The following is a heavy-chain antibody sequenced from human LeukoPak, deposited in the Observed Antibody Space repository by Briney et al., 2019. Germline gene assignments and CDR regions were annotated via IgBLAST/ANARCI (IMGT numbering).Heavy chain of an antibody. D-gene: IGHD2-21*02. V-gene: IGHV1-69*04. J-gene: IGHJ5*02. CDR1: GGTFSSYA. Sequence: SVKVSCKASGGTFSSYAISWVRQAPGQGLEWMGRIIPILGIANYAQKFQGRVTITADKSTSTAYMELSSLRSDDMAVYYCARVYIGALGDYNWFDPWGQGTLVTVSS. CDR3: ARVYIGALGDYNWFDP. CDR2: IIPILGIA.